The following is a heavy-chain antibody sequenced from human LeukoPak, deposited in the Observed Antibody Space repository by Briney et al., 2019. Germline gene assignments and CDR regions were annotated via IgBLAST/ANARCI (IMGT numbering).Heavy chain of an antibody. J-gene: IGHJ6*02. CDR1: GGSISSSSYY. CDR2: IYYSGSA. D-gene: IGHD6-13*01. Sequence: PSGTLSLTCTVSGGSISSSSYYWGWIRQPPGKGLEWIGSIYYSGSAYYNPSLKSRVTISVDTSKNQFSLKLSSVTAADTAVYYCAITGYSSSWYSSYYYYYGMDVWGQGTTVTVSS. V-gene: IGHV4-39*01. CDR3: AITGYSSSWYSSYYYYYGMDV.